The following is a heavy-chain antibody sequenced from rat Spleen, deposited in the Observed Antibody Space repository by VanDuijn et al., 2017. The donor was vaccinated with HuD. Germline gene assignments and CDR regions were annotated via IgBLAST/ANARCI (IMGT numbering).Heavy chain of an antibody. CDR3: ARHGSIYNNWYFDF. CDR1: GFTFSDYY. V-gene: IGHV5-22*01. J-gene: IGHJ2*01. Sequence: EVQLVESDGGLVQPGRSLKLSCAASGFTFSDYYMAWVRQAPKKGLEWVASISYEGSSTFYGDSVKGRFTISRDNAKSTLYLQMDSLRSEDTATYYCARHGSIYNNWYFDFWGQGVMVTVSS. D-gene: IGHD1-10*01. CDR2: ISYEGSST.